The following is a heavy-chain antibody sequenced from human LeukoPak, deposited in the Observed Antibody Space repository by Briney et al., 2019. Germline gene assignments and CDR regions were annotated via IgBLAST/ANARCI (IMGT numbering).Heavy chain of an antibody. CDR3: AKGSTFYYDSSVYYFYIDV. CDR2: ISGSGVST. CDR1: GFTYSDYA. Sequence: GGSLRLSCAASGFTYSDYAMSWVRQAPGKGLEWVSFISGSGVSTYYADSVKGQFIISRDNSRNTLYLQMDSLRSEDTAVYYCAKGSTFYYDSSVYYFYIDVWGKGTMVTVSS. V-gene: IGHV3-23*01. J-gene: IGHJ6*03. D-gene: IGHD3-22*01.